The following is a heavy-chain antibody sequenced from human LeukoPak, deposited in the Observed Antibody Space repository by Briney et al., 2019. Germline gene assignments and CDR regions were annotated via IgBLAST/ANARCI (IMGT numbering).Heavy chain of an antibody. Sequence: VASVKVSCKVSGYTLTELSMHWVRQAPGKGLEWMGGFDPEDGETIYAQKFQGRVIMTEDTSTDTAYMELSSLRSEDTAVYYCARLNQQLGLERFDYWGQGTLVTVSS. CDR3: ARLNQQLGLERFDY. D-gene: IGHD6-6*01. CDR2: FDPEDGET. J-gene: IGHJ4*02. CDR1: GYTLTELS. V-gene: IGHV1-24*01.